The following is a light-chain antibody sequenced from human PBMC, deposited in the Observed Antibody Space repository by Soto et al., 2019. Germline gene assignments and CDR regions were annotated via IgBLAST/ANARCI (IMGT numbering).Light chain of an antibody. CDR3: SSYTRSSTLV. CDR2: DVS. J-gene: IGLJ2*01. CDR1: SSDVGGYNY. V-gene: IGLV2-14*01. Sequence: QSALTQPASVSGSPGQSITISCTGPSSDVGGYNYVSWYQQYPGKAPKLMIYDVSDRPSGISNRFSGSKSGNTASLTISGLQAEDEADYYCSSYTRSSTLVFGGGTKLTVL.